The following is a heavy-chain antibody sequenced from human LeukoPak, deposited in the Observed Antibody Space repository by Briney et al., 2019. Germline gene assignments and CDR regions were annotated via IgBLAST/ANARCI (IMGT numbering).Heavy chain of an antibody. Sequence: GGSLRLSCAASGFTFSSYWMHWVRQAPGKGLEWVSAISGSGGSTYYADSVKGRFTISRDNSKNTLYLQMNSLRAEDTAVYYCAKATRAVAGTLFDYWGQGTLVTVSS. J-gene: IGHJ4*02. CDR2: ISGSGGST. CDR3: AKATRAVAGTLFDY. V-gene: IGHV3-23*01. CDR1: GFTFSSYW. D-gene: IGHD6-19*01.